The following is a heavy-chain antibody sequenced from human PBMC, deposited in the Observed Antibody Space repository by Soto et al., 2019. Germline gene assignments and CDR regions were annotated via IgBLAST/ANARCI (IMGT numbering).Heavy chain of an antibody. CDR3: ARSDGGTLDY. Sequence: QVQLQESGPGLVKPSETLSLTCTVSGGSISSYYWSWIRQPPGKGLEWIGYIYYSGSTNYKPSLTSPVTLSTHPSKNQFSRKLVCVTAADTAVYYCARSDGGTLDYWGKGTLVTVSS. D-gene: IGHD2-15*01. CDR1: GGSISSYY. V-gene: IGHV4-59*08. J-gene: IGHJ4*02. CDR2: IYYSGST.